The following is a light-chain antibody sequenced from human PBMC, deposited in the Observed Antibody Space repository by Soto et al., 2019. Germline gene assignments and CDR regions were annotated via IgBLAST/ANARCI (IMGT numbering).Light chain of an antibody. V-gene: IGKV1-33*01. J-gene: IGKJ5*01. Sequence: DIQMTQSPSSLSASVGDRVTITCQASQDISNYLNWYQQQPGKAPKLLIYDASNLETGVPTRFCGSGSGTDLSYTISSLQPEDIATYYCQQYDNLPPFTFGQGTRLEIK. CDR1: QDISNY. CDR3: QQYDNLPPFT. CDR2: DAS.